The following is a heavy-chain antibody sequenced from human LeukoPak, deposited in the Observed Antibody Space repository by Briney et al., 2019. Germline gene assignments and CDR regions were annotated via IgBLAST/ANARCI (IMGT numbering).Heavy chain of an antibody. D-gene: IGHD2-2*01. J-gene: IGHJ6*02. CDR2: IYSGGST. CDR1: GFTVSSNY. CDR3: ARRPAAKYYYYGMDV. V-gene: IGHV3-53*01. Sequence: GGSLRLSCAASGFTVSSNYMSWVRQAPGKGLEWVSVIYSGGSTYYADSEKGRFTISRDNSKNTLYLQMNSLRAEDTAVYYCARRPAAKYYYYGMDVWGQGTTVTVSS.